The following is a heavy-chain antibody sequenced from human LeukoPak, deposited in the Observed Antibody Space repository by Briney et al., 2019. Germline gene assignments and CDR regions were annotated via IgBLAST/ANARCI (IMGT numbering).Heavy chain of an antibody. CDR2: INGSGDKT. D-gene: IGHD3-10*02. V-gene: IGHV3-23*01. CDR3: AELGITMIGGV. J-gene: IGHJ6*04. Sequence: GGSLRLSCAASGFTLSNYAMNWVRQAPGKGLEWVSSINGSGDKTYYADSVKGRFTISRDNAKNSLYLQMNSLRAEDTAVYYCAELGITMIGGVWGKGTTVTISS. CDR1: GFTLSNYA.